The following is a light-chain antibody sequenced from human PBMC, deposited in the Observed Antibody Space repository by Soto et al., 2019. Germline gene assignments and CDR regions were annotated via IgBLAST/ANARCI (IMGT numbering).Light chain of an antibody. J-gene: IGKJ4*01. CDR2: DAS. CDR3: QQYLNSQPT. Sequence: EIVLTQSPGTLSLSPGERATLSCRASQSVISTYLTWYLAWFQQKPGQAPRLLIYDASTRAAGIPDRFGGSGSGTDFTLTISSLEPEDFAVYYCQQYLNSQPTFGGGTRVEIK. CDR1: QSVISTYLTWY. V-gene: IGKV3-20*01.